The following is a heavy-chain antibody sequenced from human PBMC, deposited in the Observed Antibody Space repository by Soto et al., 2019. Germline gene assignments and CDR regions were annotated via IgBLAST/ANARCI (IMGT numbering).Heavy chain of an antibody. J-gene: IGHJ5*02. CDR1: GYTFTGYF. V-gene: IGHV1-2*02. D-gene: IGHD1-1*01. Sequence: VASVKVSCKTSGYTFTGYFIHWVRQAPGQGLEWMAYINPNSGATKYAQKFQGRVTLTRDTSINTAYMEMSMLTSNDTAVYYCARGGGTVPAPLPWGQGTLVTVSS. CDR3: ARGGGTVPAPLP. CDR2: INPNSGAT.